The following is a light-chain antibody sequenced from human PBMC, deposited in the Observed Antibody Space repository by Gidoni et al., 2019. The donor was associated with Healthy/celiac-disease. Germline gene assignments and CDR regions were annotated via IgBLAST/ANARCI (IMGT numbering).Light chain of an antibody. CDR3: QQRSNWPPGT. V-gene: IGKV3-11*01. Sequence: EIVLTQSPATLSLSPGERATLSCRASQSVSSYLAWYQQKPGQAPRLLIYDASNRATGIPARFSGSGSGTDFTLTISSLEPEDFAVYYCQQRSNWPPGTCGPGTKVDIK. CDR1: QSVSSY. CDR2: DAS. J-gene: IGKJ3*01.